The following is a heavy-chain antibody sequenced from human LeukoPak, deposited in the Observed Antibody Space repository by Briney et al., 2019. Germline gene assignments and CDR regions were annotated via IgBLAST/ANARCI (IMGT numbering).Heavy chain of an antibody. CDR3: ATFDSSGSFFD. CDR1: GGSISSSSYY. Sequence: SETLSLTCTVSGGSISSSSYYWGWIRQPPGKGLEWIGSIYHSGSTNYNPSLKSRVTISVDKSKNQFSLKLSSVTAADTAVYYCATFDSSGSFFDWGQGTLVTVSS. V-gene: IGHV4-39*07. CDR2: IYHSGST. D-gene: IGHD3-22*01. J-gene: IGHJ4*02.